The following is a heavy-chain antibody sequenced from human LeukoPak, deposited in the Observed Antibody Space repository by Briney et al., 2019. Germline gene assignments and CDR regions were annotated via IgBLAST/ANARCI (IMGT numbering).Heavy chain of an antibody. CDR2: TYHSGST. CDR3: ARASGYYDFWSGYSPGHFDY. J-gene: IGHJ4*02. D-gene: IGHD3-3*01. CDR1: GGSISSGSYH. Sequence: SETLSLTCAVSGGSISSGSYHWGWIRQPPGKGLEWIGSTYHSGSTNYNPSLKSRVTISVDKSKNQFSLKLSSVTAADTAVYYCARASGYYDFWSGYSPGHFDYWGQGTLVTVSS. V-gene: IGHV4-39*07.